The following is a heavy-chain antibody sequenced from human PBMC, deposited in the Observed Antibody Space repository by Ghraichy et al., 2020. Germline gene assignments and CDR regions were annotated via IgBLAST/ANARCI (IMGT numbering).Heavy chain of an antibody. CDR2: FYHSGST. CDR1: GGSISSSNW. J-gene: IGHJ4*02. V-gene: IGHV4-4*02. CDR3: ARGSAVIVGATPDYFDY. D-gene: IGHD1-26*01. Sequence: SETLSLTCAVSGGSISSSNWWSWVRQPPGKGLEWIGEFYHSGSTNYNPSLKSRVTISVDKSKNQFSLKLSSVTAADTAVYYCARGSAVIVGATPDYFDYGGQGTPVTVHS.